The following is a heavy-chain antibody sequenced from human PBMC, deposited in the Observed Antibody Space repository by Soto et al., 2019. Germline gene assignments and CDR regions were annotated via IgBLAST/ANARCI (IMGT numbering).Heavy chain of an antibody. CDR3: VRGYCTTYICSGDFQF. CDR1: GYTFTDYF. Sequence: QVQLVQSGAEVKKPGASVKVSCKTSGYTFTDYFIHWVRQAPGQGLEWVGMIQPISGATGYAQKMQARVTMTRDTSTTTVTMELGGLRSDDTALYYCVRGYCTTYICSGDFQFWGQGTLVTVSS. J-gene: IGHJ1*01. CDR2: IQPISGAT. D-gene: IGHD2-8*01. V-gene: IGHV1-46*04.